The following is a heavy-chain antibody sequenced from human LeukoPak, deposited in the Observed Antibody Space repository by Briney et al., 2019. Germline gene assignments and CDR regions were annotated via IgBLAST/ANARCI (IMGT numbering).Heavy chain of an antibody. CDR3: AKDFDYYDTSDYFFLAVFDY. CDR1: GFTFNNYA. Sequence: GGSLRLSCAASGFTFNNYAMTWVRQAPGRGLEWVSAISGSGATTYYADSVKGRFTISRDSSKNTLYLEMSSLRAEDTAVYYCAKDFDYYDTSDYFFLAVFDYWGQGTLVTVSS. D-gene: IGHD3-22*01. V-gene: IGHV3-23*01. CDR2: ISGSGATT. J-gene: IGHJ4*02.